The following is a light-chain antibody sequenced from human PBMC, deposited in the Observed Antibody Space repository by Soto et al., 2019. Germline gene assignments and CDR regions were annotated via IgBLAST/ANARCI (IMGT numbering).Light chain of an antibody. Sequence: DIQMTQSPSTLSATAGDRVTITCRASQSISSWLSWYQHKPGKAPKLLIYDASNLDSGVPSRFSGSGSGTEFSLSISHLQPDDCATYYCQQYENYGTFGQGPRVDIK. CDR3: QQYENYGT. J-gene: IGKJ1*01. CDR1: QSISSW. V-gene: IGKV1-5*01. CDR2: DAS.